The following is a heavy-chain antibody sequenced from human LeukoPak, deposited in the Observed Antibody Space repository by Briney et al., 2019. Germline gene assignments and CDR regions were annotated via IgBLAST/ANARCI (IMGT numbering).Heavy chain of an antibody. CDR2: ISYDGSIK. CDR1: GFAFSNYA. Sequence: QTGGSLRLSCAASGFAFSNYAIHWVRQAPGKGLEWVAFISYDGSIKCYADSVKGRFTISRDNSKNTLSLQMNNLRVEDTAVYYCARNRSEKYSTDYWGQGILVTVSS. CDR3: ARNRSEKYSTDY. D-gene: IGHD2-21*01. V-gene: IGHV3-30-3*01. J-gene: IGHJ4*02.